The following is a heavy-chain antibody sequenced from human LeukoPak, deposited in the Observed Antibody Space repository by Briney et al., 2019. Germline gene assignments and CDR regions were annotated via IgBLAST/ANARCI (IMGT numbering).Heavy chain of an antibody. CDR2: INPNSGGT. D-gene: IGHD3-3*01. V-gene: IGHV1-2*02. CDR1: GYTFTGYY. Sequence: ASVKVSCKASGYTFTGYYMHWVRQAPGQGLEWMGWINPNSGGTNYAQKFQGRVTMTRDTSISTAYMELSRLRSDDTAVYYCARDRADDFFTNWFDPWGQGTLVTVSS. J-gene: IGHJ5*02. CDR3: ARDRADDFFTNWFDP.